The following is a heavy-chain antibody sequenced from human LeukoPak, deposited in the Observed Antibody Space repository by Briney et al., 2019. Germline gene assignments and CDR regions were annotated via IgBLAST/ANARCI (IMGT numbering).Heavy chain of an antibody. Sequence: SETLSLTCTVSGGSISNYYWSWIRQPPGKGLEWIGYINYSGSTTYNPSLKSRVTISVDTSKNQFSLRLSSVTAADTAVYYCARRLSSWYAFDYWGQGTQVTVSS. D-gene: IGHD6-13*01. V-gene: IGHV4-59*01. J-gene: IGHJ4*02. CDR1: GGSISNYY. CDR2: INYSGST. CDR3: ARRLSSWYAFDY.